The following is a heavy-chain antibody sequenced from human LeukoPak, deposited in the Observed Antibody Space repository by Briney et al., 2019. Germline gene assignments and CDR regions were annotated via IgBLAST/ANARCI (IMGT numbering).Heavy chain of an antibody. Sequence: GGSLRLSCAASGFTVSSNYMSWVRQAPGKGLEWVSAISGSGGSTYYADSVKGRFTISRDNSKNTLYLQMNSLRAEDTAVYYCANAPGDYDGYWGQGTLVTVSS. CDR1: GFTVSSNY. D-gene: IGHD4-17*01. CDR2: ISGSGGST. CDR3: ANAPGDYDGY. V-gene: IGHV3-23*01. J-gene: IGHJ4*02.